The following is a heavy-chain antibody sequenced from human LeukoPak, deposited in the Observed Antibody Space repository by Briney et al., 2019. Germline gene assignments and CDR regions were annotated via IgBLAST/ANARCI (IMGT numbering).Heavy chain of an antibody. CDR1: GYTFTEYY. CDR3: ARGSEDIVIMGYEPPWSGMDV. D-gene: IGHD2-15*01. V-gene: IGHV1-2*02. J-gene: IGHJ6*02. Sequence: ASVKVSCKTSGYTFTEYYLHWVRQAPGQGLEWMGWINPNSGGTNYAQKFQGRVTMTNDTSINTAYLEVNRLRSDDTAVYYCARGSEDIVIMGYEPPWSGMDVWGQGTTVTVSS. CDR2: INPNSGGT.